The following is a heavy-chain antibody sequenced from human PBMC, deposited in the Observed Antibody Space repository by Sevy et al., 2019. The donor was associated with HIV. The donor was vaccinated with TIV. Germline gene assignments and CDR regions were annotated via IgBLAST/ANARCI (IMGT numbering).Heavy chain of an antibody. CDR2: ISQTYDGSKK. CDR3: ARDNSGYFFFDY. D-gene: IGHD3-22*01. CDR1: GFTFGSYT. J-gene: IGHJ4*02. Sequence: GGSLRLSCAASGFTFGSYTLHWVRQAPGKGLEWVALISQTYDGSKKYYIDSVQGRFTISRDNSKNTLCLQSDSLRPEETAVYYCARDNSGYFFFDYWGQGTLVTVSS. V-gene: IGHV3-30-3*01.